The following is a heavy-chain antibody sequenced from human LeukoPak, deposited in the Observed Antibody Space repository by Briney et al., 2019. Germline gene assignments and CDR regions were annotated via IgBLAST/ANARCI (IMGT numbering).Heavy chain of an antibody. V-gene: IGHV1-18*01. CDR3: AREGDYYDSSGSPNLHYFDY. J-gene: IGHJ4*02. CDR1: GYTFTSYG. CDR2: ISAYNGNT. D-gene: IGHD3-22*01. Sequence: ASVTVSCKASGYTFTSYGISWVRQAPGQGLEWMGWISAYNGNTNYAQKLQGRVTMTTDTSTSTAYMELRSLRSDDTAVYYCAREGDYYDSSGSPNLHYFDYWGQGTLVTVSS.